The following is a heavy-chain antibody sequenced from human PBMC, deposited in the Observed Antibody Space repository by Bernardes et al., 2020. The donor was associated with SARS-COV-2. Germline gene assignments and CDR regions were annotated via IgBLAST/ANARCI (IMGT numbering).Heavy chain of an antibody. D-gene: IGHD4-17*01. CDR3: ARSDYGDYWGIDY. CDR1: GFTFSRSS. CDR2: IGSSSNYI. Sequence: GGSLRLSCAASGFTFSRSSMNWVRQAPGKGLEWVSSIGSSSNYILYAESVKGRFTVSRDNAKNSLYLQMNSLRAEDTAIYYCARSDYGDYWGIDYWGQGTLVTVSS. J-gene: IGHJ4*02. V-gene: IGHV3-21*01.